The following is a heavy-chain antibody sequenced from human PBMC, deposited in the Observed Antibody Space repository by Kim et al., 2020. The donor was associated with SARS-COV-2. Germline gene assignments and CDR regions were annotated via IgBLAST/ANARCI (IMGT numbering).Heavy chain of an antibody. CDR2: IKTKTDGGTT. CDR3: TTGPERLRFKEDY. Sequence: GGSLRLSCTASGFAFSNAWMTWVRQAPGKGLEWVGRIKTKTDGGTTDYAASVKGRFTISRDDSKNTLYLQMNSLKTEDTAVYYCTTGPERLRFKEDYWGQGTLVTVSS. V-gene: IGHV3-15*01. J-gene: IGHJ4*02. D-gene: IGHD5-12*01. CDR1: GFAFSNAW.